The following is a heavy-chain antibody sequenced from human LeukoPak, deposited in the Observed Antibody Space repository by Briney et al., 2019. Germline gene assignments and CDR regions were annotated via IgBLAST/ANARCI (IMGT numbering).Heavy chain of an antibody. CDR2: IYYSGNT. J-gene: IGHJ6*02. D-gene: IGHD6-6*01. CDR3: ARSYSSSGYYYYGMDL. CDR1: GGSFSGYY. Sequence: KTSETLSLTCAVYGGSFSGYYWSWIRQPPGKGLERIGYIYYSGNTIYNSSLKSRVTISVDKSKNQFSLKLSSVTAADTAVYYCARSYSSSGYYYYGMDLWGQGTTVTVSS. V-gene: IGHV4-59*01.